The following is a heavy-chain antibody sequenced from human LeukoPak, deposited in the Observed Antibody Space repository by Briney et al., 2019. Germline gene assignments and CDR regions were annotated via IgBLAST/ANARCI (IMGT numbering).Heavy chain of an antibody. CDR3: ARGREIHGGSDTKLDDY. J-gene: IGHJ4*02. Sequence: EASVKVSCKASGYSFTDYYMNWVRQAPGQGLEWMGWISPRSGDTSYAQKFQGRVTMTRDTSINTVDMNLSGLTSDDTAVFYCARGREIHGGSDTKLDDYWGQGALVTVSS. D-gene: IGHD3-10*01. V-gene: IGHV1-2*02. CDR2: ISPRSGDT. CDR1: GYSFTDYY.